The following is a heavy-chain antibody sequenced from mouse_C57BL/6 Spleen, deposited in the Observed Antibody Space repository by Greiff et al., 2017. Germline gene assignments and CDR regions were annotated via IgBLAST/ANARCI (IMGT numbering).Heavy chain of an antibody. D-gene: IGHD1-1*01. Sequence: QVQLKESGAELVRPGASVKLSCKASGYTFTDYYINWVKQRPGQGLEWIARIYPGSGNTYYNEKFKGKATLTAEKSSSTAYMQLSSLTSEDSAVYFCARSYGSSPYAMDYWGQGTSVTVSS. CDR2: IYPGSGNT. CDR1: GYTFTDYY. CDR3: ARSYGSSPYAMDY. V-gene: IGHV1-76*01. J-gene: IGHJ4*01.